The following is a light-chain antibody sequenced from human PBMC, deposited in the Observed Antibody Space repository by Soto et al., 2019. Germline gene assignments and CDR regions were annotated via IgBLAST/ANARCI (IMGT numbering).Light chain of an antibody. CDR1: QSVSSSY. CDR2: GAS. Sequence: EIVLTQSPGTLSLSPGERATLSCRASQSVSSSYLAWYQQKPGQARRLLIYGASSRATGIPDRFSGSGSGTDFTLTISRLEPEDSAVYYCQQYGSSPTFGGGTKVEIK. CDR3: QQYGSSPT. V-gene: IGKV3-20*01. J-gene: IGKJ4*01.